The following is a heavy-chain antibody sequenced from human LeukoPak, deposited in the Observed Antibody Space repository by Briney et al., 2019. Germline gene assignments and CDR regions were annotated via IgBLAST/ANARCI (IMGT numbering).Heavy chain of an antibody. CDR2: IYSGGST. V-gene: IGHV3-53*01. J-gene: IGHJ3*02. CDR3: ARGGSYLSAFGI. Sequence: GSLRLSCAASGFTVSSNYMSWVRQAPGKGLEWVSIIYSGGSTFYADSVKGRFTISRDNSKNTLYLQMNSLRAEDTAVYYCARGGSYLSAFGIWGQGTMVTVSS. CDR1: GFTVSSNY. D-gene: IGHD1-26*01.